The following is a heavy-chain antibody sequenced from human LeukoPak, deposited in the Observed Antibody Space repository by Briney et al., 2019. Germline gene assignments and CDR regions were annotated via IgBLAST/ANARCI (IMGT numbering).Heavy chain of an antibody. CDR1: GFTFSSYS. D-gene: IGHD3-16*01. J-gene: IGHJ4*02. Sequence: GGSLRLSCAASGFTFSSYSMNWVRQAPGKGLEWVSYISSSSSTIYYADSVKGRFTISRDNAKNSLYLQMNSLRAEDTAVYYCARAAGRFWADYWGQGTLVTVSS. CDR3: ARAAGRFWADY. CDR2: ISSSSSTI. V-gene: IGHV3-48*04.